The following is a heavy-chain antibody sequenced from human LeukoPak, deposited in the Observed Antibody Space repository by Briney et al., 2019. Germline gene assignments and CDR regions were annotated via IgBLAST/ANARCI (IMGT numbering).Heavy chain of an antibody. V-gene: IGHV3-48*03. D-gene: IGHD4/OR15-4a*01. J-gene: IGHJ4*02. CDR2: ISSSGSTI. CDR3: ARSHPLVPYFDY. CDR1: GFTFSSYE. Sequence: GGSLRLSCAASGFTFSSYEMNWARQAPGKGLEWVSYISSSGSTIYYADSVKGGFTISRDNAKNSLYLQMNSLRAEDTAVYYCARSHPLVPYFDYWGQGTLVTVSS.